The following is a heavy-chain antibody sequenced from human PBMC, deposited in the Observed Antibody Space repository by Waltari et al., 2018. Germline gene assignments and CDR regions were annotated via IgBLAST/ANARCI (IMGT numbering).Heavy chain of an antibody. CDR1: GFTFSSYA. J-gene: IGHJ4*02. CDR2: ISGSGGST. V-gene: IGHV3-23*01. CDR3: AKVDPGDSYYDSSGYYLGYFDY. D-gene: IGHD3-22*01. Sequence: EVQLLESGGGLVQPGGSLRLSCAASGFTFSSYAMSWVRQAPGKGLEWVSAISGSGGSTYYAYSVKGRFTISRDNSKNTLYLQMNSLRAEDTAVYYCAKVDPGDSYYDSSGYYLGYFDYWGQGTLVTVSS.